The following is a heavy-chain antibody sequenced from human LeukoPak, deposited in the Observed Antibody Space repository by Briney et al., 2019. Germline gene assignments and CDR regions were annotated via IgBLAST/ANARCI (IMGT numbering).Heavy chain of an antibody. Sequence: GGSLRLSCAVSGFTFSSYMNWVRQAPGKGLEWVSSISSTSSYIYYADSVKGRFTISRDNAKNSLYLQMNSLRADDTAVYYCGRGQSRYFDWYLGFFDYWGQGTLVTVSS. V-gene: IGHV3-21*01. D-gene: IGHD3-9*01. CDR3: GRGQSRYFDWYLGFFDY. CDR2: ISSTSSYI. J-gene: IGHJ4*02. CDR1: GFTFSSY.